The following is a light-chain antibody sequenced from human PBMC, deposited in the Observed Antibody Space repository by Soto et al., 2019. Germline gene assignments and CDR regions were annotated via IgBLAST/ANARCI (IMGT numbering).Light chain of an antibody. Sequence: QSALTQPASVSGSPGQSITISCTGTSRDVGGYNYVSWYQQHPGKAPKLMISEVNNRPSGVSDRFSGSKSGSTASLTISGFQAEDEADYFCSSYTSVSILIFGGGTKVTVL. CDR1: SRDVGGYNY. V-gene: IGLV2-14*01. J-gene: IGLJ2*01. CDR3: SSYTSVSILI. CDR2: EVN.